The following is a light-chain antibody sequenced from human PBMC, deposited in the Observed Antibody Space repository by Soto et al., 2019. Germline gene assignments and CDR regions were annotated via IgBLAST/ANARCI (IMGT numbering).Light chain of an antibody. CDR3: QQYGSSPIT. V-gene: IGKV3-20*01. CDR2: GAS. Sequence: IVLTQSPGTLPLSPGERTTLSCTASQSVSSFLAWYQQKPGQAPRLLMYGASSRATGIPDRLSGSGSGTDFTLTISRLEPEDFAVYYCQQYGSSPITFGQGTRLEIK. J-gene: IGKJ5*01. CDR1: QSVSSF.